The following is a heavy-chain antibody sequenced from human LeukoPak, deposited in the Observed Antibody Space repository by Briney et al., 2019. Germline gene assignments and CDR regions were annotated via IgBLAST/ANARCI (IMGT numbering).Heavy chain of an antibody. Sequence: GSSVKVSCKASGGTFSSYTISWVRQAPGQGLEWMARIIPILGIANYAQKFQGRVTITADKSTSTAYMELSSLRSEDTAVYYCAGRLRYCSSTSCYPYWGQGTLVTVSS. D-gene: IGHD2-2*01. CDR3: AGRLRYCSSTSCYPY. J-gene: IGHJ4*02. V-gene: IGHV1-69*02. CDR1: GGTFSSYT. CDR2: IIPILGIA.